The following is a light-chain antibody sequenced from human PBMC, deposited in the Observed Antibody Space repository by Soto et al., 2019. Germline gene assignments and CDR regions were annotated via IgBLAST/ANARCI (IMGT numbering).Light chain of an antibody. J-gene: IGLJ1*01. Sequence: QSALTQPRSVSGSPGQSVTISCTGTSSDVGGYNFVSWYQQHPGKAPKLMIYDVSKRPSGVPDRFSGSKSGNTASLTISGLQAEDEADYYCCSYAGSYPWVCGTGTKGTVL. CDR2: DVS. CDR1: SSDVGGYNF. V-gene: IGLV2-11*01. CDR3: CSYAGSYPWV.